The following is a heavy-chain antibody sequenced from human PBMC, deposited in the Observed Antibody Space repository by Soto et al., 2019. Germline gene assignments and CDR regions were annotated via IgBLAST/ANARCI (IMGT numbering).Heavy chain of an antibody. CDR1: GFTFSSYG. CDR3: AKMKYSSSLNYFDY. Sequence: PGGSLRLSCAASGFTFSSYGMYWVRQAPGKGLEWVAVISYAGNKTYYTDSVKGRFTISRDNSKNALYLQMNSLRAEDTAVYYCAKMKYSSSLNYFDYWGQGTLVTVSS. J-gene: IGHJ4*02. D-gene: IGHD5-12*01. CDR2: ISYAGNKT. V-gene: IGHV3-30*18.